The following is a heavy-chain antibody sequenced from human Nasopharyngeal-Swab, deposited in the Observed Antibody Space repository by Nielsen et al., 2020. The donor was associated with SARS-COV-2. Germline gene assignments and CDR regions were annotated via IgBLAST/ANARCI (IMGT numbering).Heavy chain of an antibody. D-gene: IGHD3-16*02. V-gene: IGHV3-11*01. CDR3: ARDSYYDYVWGSYRRSRGMDV. Sequence: GGSLRLSCAASGFTFSDYYMSWIRQAPGKGLEWVSYISSSASTIYYADSVKGRFTISRDNAKNSLYLQMNSLRAEDTAVYYCARDSYYDYVWGSYRRSRGMDVWGQGTTVTVSS. CDR2: ISSSASTI. CDR1: GFTFSDYY. J-gene: IGHJ6*02.